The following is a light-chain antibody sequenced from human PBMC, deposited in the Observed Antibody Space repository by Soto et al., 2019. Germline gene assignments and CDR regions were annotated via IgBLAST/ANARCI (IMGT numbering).Light chain of an antibody. CDR3: SSHAGSDDPIV. J-gene: IGLJ1*01. CDR2: DVN. CDR1: SSDVGGYPF. V-gene: IGLV2-8*01. Sequence: QSALTQPPSASGSPGQSVTISCTGTSSDVGGYPFVSWYQQHPGKAPKVLIYDVNKRPSGVPDLFSGSKSGNTASLTVSGLQAENEADYYCSSHAGSDDPIVFGAGTKVTVL.